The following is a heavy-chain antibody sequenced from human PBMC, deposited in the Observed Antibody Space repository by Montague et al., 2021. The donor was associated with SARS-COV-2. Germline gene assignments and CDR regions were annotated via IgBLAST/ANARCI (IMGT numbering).Heavy chain of an antibody. CDR2: IKDDGSEQ. V-gene: IGHV3-7*01. Sequence: SLRLSCAASGFSFGSNWMSWVRQAPGKGLEWVANIKDDGSEQYYADSLKGRFTISRDNAKNSLYLQVHGLRAEDTAVYYCARHSSGYFWGQGTLVTVSS. CDR3: ARHSSGYF. J-gene: IGHJ4*02. D-gene: IGHD5-12*01. CDR1: GFSFGSNW.